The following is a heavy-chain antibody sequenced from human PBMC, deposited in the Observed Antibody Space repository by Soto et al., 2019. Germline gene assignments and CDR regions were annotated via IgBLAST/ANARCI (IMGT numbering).Heavy chain of an antibody. J-gene: IGHJ4*02. Sequence: SETLSLTCTVSGGSITSSSYYWGWIRQPPGKGLEWIGGIYYSGRSYYNPSLKSRVTMSVDTSKNQFSLTLNSVTAADAAVYYCARQRTTVVTQAYFDHWGQGTLVTVSS. CDR2: IYYSGRS. D-gene: IGHD4-17*01. CDR3: ARQRTTVVTQAYFDH. CDR1: GGSITSSSYY. V-gene: IGHV4-39*01.